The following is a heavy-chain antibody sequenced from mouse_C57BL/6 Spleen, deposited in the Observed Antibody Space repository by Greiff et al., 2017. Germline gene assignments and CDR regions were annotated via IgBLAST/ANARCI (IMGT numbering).Heavy chain of an antibody. CDR3: TTGGTTVVADAMDY. CDR2: IDPENGDT. Sequence: EVQGVESGAELVRPGASVKLSCTASGFNIKDDYMHWVKQRPEQGLEWIGWIDPENGDTEYASKFQGKATITADTSSNTAYLQLSRLTSEDTAVYYCTTGGTTVVADAMDYWGQGTSVTVSS. D-gene: IGHD1-1*01. CDR1: GFNIKDDY. J-gene: IGHJ4*01. V-gene: IGHV14-4*01.